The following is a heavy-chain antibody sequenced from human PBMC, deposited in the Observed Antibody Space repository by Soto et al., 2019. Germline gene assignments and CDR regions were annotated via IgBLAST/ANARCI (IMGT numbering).Heavy chain of an antibody. V-gene: IGHV1-46*01. Sequence: ASVKVSCKASGYTFTSYYMHWVRQAPGQGLEWMGIINPSGGSTSYAQKFQGRVTMTRDTSTSTVYMELSSLRSEDTAVYYCARSRVTYYYDSSGYFDYWGQGTLVTVSP. CDR3: ARSRVTYYYDSSGYFDY. CDR1: GYTFTSYY. J-gene: IGHJ4*02. CDR2: INPSGGST. D-gene: IGHD3-22*01.